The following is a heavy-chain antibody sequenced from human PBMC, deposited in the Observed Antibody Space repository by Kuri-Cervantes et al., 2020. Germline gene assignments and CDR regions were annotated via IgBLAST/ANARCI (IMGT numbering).Heavy chain of an antibody. Sequence: GESLKISCAASGFTFSSYGMHWVRQAPGKGLEWVAVISYDGSNKYYADSVKGRFTISRDNSKNTLYLYMKSLRAEDTAVYYCAKGTQLWPEASFDYWGQGTLVTVSS. V-gene: IGHV3-30*18. J-gene: IGHJ4*02. CDR2: ISYDGSNK. D-gene: IGHD5-18*01. CDR3: AKGTQLWPEASFDY. CDR1: GFTFSSYG.